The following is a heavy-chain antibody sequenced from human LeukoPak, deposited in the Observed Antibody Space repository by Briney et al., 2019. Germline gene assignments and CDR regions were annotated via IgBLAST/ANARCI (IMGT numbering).Heavy chain of an antibody. CDR2: INPNSGGT. Sequence: ASVKVSCKASGYTFTCYYMHWVRQAPGQGLEWMGWINPNSGGTNYAQKFQGRVTMTRDTSISTAYMELSRLRSDDTAVYYCARIPTYYYDSSGYYDYWGQGALVTVSS. V-gene: IGHV1-2*02. CDR1: GYTFTCYY. D-gene: IGHD3-22*01. CDR3: ARIPTYYYDSSGYYDY. J-gene: IGHJ4*02.